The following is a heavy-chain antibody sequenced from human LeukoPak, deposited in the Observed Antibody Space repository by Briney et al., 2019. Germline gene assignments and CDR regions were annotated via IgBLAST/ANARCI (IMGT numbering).Heavy chain of an antibody. D-gene: IGHD3-3*01. CDR3: ARDVEYTIFGVVTPFDY. J-gene: IGHJ4*02. CDR1: GVTFSSYW. CDR2: VKEDGSEK. Sequence: PGGSLRLSCTASGVTFSSYWMSWVRQAPGKGLEWVANVKEDGSEKYYVDSVKGRFTISRDNAKNSLYLQMNSLRAEDTAVYYCARDVEYTIFGVVTPFDYWGQGTLVTVSS. V-gene: IGHV3-7*01.